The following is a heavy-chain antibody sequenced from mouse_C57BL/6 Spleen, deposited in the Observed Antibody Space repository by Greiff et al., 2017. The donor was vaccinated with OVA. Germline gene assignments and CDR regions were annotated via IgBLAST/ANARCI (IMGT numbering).Heavy chain of an antibody. CDR3: ARSNWDRWYFDY. D-gene: IGHD4-1*01. CDR2: IDPSDSYT. CDR1: GYTFTSYW. Sequence: QVQLQQPGAELVKPGASVKLSCKASGYTFTSYWMQWVKQRPGQGLEWIGEIDPSDSYTNYNQKFKGKATVTVDTSSSTAYMQLSILTAEDAAVYYCARSNWDRWYFDYWGQGTTLTVSS. J-gene: IGHJ2*01. V-gene: IGHV1-50*01.